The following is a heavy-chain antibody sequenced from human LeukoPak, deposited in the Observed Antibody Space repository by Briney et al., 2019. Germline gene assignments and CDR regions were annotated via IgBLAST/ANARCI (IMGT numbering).Heavy chain of an antibody. CDR1: GYTFTSYG. D-gene: IGHD3-22*01. CDR2: ISIYNSNT. CDR3: ARSQNLYYYDSSGYYPMDY. V-gene: IGHV1-18*01. J-gene: IGHJ4*02. Sequence: ASVKVSCKASGYTFTSYGISWVRQAPGHGLEWMGWISIYNSNTNYVQKFQGRVTMTTDTSPSTAYMELRSLRSDDTAVYYCARSQNLYYYDSSGYYPMDYWGQGTLVTVSS.